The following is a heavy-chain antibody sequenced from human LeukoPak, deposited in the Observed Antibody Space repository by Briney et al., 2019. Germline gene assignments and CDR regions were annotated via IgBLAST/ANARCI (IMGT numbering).Heavy chain of an antibody. CDR2: ISSSGSTI. Sequence: PGGSLRLSCGASGFXFSNYEMNWVRQAPGKGLEWASYISSSGSTIYYADSVKGRFTISRDNAKNSLYLQMNSPRAEDTAVYYCARGYLKRDYWGQGTLVTVSS. J-gene: IGHJ4*02. D-gene: IGHD2-21*01. CDR3: ARGYLKRDY. CDR1: GFXFSNYE. V-gene: IGHV3-48*03.